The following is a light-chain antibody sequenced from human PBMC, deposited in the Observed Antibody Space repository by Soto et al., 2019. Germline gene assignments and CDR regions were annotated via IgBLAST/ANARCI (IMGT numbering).Light chain of an antibody. Sequence: EIVMTQSQATLSVSPGDRATLSCRASQSVSSNLAWYQQKPGQAPRLLIYGAYTRATGVPARFSGSGSGTEYTLTISSLQSEDFAVYYCQQYNNWPRTFGQGTKVDIK. CDR2: GAY. CDR3: QQYNNWPRT. CDR1: QSVSSN. V-gene: IGKV3-15*01. J-gene: IGKJ1*01.